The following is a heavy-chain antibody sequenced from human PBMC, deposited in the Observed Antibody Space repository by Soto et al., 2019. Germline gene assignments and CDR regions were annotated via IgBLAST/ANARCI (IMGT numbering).Heavy chain of an antibody. CDR3: ARERELYMYGYVGWFDP. CDR1: GGSISSGGYS. Sequence: QVQLQESGPGLVKPSQTLSLTCTVSGGSISSGGYSWTWIRQHPGKGLEWIGYIHYSGSTDYNPSLQSRITISADTTKNQFSLKLNSVTAADTAVYYCARERELYMYGYVGWFDPWGQGILVTVSS. J-gene: IGHJ5*02. D-gene: IGHD2-2*03. V-gene: IGHV4-31*03. CDR2: IHYSGST.